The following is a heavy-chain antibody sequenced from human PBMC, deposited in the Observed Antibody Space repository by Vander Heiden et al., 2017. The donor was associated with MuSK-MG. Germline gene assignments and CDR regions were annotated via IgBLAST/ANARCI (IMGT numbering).Heavy chain of an antibody. J-gene: IGHJ4*02. D-gene: IGHD6-19*01. V-gene: IGHV3-21*01. CDR1: GFTFRNYN. CDR2: ISSGGSFT. CDR3: ARDVGWLQGAEGIDY. Sequence: EVQLVESGGGLVKPGGSLGRSCTTSGFTFRNYNMNWVRQAPGKGLEWVSYISSGGSFTYYADSVKGRFTISRDNAKNSASLQMNRLRAEDTAVYYCARDVGWLQGAEGIDYWGQGTLVTVSS.